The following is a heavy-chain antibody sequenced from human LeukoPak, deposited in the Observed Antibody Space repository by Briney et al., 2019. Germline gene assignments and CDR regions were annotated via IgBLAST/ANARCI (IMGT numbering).Heavy chain of an antibody. CDR1: GFTFSSYG. CDR3: AKEKGVDDLKLVQSRAIDP. V-gene: IGHV3-30*18. J-gene: IGHJ5*02. D-gene: IGHD3-9*01. Sequence: GGSLRLSCAASGFTFSSYGMHWVRQAPGKGLEWVAVISYDGSNKYYADSVKGRFTISRDNSKNTLYLQMNSLRAEDTAVYYCAKEKGVDDLKLVQSRAIDPWGQGTLVTVSS. CDR2: ISYDGSNK.